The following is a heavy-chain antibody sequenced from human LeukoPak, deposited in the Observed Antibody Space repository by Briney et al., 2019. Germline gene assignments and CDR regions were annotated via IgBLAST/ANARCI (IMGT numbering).Heavy chain of an antibody. CDR1: GFTFSNAW. CDR2: IKSKTDGGTT. V-gene: IGHV3-15*01. D-gene: IGHD1-14*01. Sequence: GGSLRLSCAASGFTFSNAWMSWVRQAPGKGLEWVGRIKSKTDGGTTDYAAPVKGRFTISRDDSKNTLYLQMNSLKTEDTAVYYCAREPYNQNAFDIWGQGTMVTVSS. J-gene: IGHJ3*02. CDR3: AREPYNQNAFDI.